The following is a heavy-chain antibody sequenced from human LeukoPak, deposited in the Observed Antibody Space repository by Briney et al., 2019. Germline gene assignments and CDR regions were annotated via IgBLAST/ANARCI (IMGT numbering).Heavy chain of an antibody. J-gene: IGHJ4*02. CDR2: ISAYNGNT. CDR1: GYTFTSYG. D-gene: IGHD3-22*01. Sequence: ASVKVSCKASGYTFTSYGISWVRQAPGQGLEWMGWISAYNGNTNYAQKLQGRVTMTTDTSTSTAYMELRSLRSDDTAVYYCARDIRTLDYYDSQSPCYFDYWGLGTLVTVSS. V-gene: IGHV1-18*01. CDR3: ARDIRTLDYYDSQSPCYFDY.